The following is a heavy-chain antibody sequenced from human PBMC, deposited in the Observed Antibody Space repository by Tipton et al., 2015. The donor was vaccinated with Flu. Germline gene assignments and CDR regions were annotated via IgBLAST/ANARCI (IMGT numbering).Heavy chain of an antibody. CDR3: ARVERDSFGHDAMDI. Sequence: GLVKPSETLSLTCTVSGGSMSTGGYYWSWVRQLPGKGLEWMGYIYYNGRTYYSPSLKSRLTMSEDMSKNLFSMRLSSVTAADTAVYYCARVERDSFGHDAMDIWGHGTMVTVSS. CDR2: IYYNGRT. CDR1: GGSMSTGGYY. D-gene: IGHD2-15*01. J-gene: IGHJ3*02. V-gene: IGHV4-31*03.